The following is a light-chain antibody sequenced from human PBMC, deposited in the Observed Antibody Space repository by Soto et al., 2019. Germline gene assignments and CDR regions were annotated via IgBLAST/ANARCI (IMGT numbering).Light chain of an antibody. J-gene: IGKJ1*01. V-gene: IGKV1-27*01. CDR3: QKYNSAPWT. CDR1: QDINNY. CDR2: ASS. Sequence: DIQMTQSPSSLSASVGARVTITCRASQDINNYLAWYQQKPGKVPKLLIYASSSLQSGVPSRFRGSGSGTDFTLTISSLQPEDGATYYCQKYNSAPWTFGQGTKVEIK.